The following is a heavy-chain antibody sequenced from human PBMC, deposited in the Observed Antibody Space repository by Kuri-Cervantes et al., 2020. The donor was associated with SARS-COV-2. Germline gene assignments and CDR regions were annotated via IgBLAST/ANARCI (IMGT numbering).Heavy chain of an antibody. J-gene: IGHJ4*02. CDR2: ISYDGSNK. CDR1: GFTFSSYG. Sequence: LSLTCAASGFTFSSYGMHWVRQAPGKGLEWVAVISYDGSNKYYADSVRGRFTISRDNSKNTLYLQMNSLRAEDTAVYYCAKAKTTVTTFDYWGQGTLVTVSS. D-gene: IGHD4-17*01. CDR3: AKAKTTVTTFDY. V-gene: IGHV3-30*18.